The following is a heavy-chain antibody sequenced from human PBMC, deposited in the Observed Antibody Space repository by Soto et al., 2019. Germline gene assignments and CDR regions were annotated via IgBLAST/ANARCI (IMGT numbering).Heavy chain of an antibody. CDR1: GDSVSSNRAA. J-gene: IGHJ4*02. V-gene: IGHV6-1*01. D-gene: IGHD1-26*01. Sequence: SQTLSLTCAISGDSVSSNRAAWNWIRQSPSRGLEWLGRTYFRSKWYKDYAISVKIRITINPDTSKNQFSLQLNSVTPEDTAVYYCVRDVGGGELLDYWGQGTLVTVSS. CDR3: VRDVGGGELLDY. CDR2: TYFRSKWYK.